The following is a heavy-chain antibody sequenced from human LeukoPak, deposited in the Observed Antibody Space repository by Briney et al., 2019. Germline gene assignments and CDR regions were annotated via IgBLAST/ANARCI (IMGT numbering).Heavy chain of an antibody. D-gene: IGHD4-17*01. V-gene: IGHV3-53*01. CDR2: ICRDGDT. CDR1: GFTVSSNY. CDR3: ARGRPGYGDYDY. J-gene: IGHJ4*02. Sequence: GGSLRLSRAASGFTVSSNYMSWVRQAPGKGLEWVSVICRDGDTDYADSVKGRFTISRDNSKNTLYLQMNSLRAEDTAVYYCARGRPGYGDYDYWGQGTLVTVSS.